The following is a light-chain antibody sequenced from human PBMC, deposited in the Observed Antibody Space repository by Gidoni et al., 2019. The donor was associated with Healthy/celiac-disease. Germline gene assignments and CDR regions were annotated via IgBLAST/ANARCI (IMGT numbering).Light chain of an antibody. J-gene: IGKJ1*01. CDR1: QSVSSSY. CDR2: GAS. CDR3: QQYGSSPWT. Sequence: GERATLSCRASQSVSSSYLAWYQQKPGQAPRLLIYGASSRATGIPDRFSGSGSGTDFTLTISRLEPEDFAVYYCQQYGSSPWTFGQGTKVEIK. V-gene: IGKV3-20*01.